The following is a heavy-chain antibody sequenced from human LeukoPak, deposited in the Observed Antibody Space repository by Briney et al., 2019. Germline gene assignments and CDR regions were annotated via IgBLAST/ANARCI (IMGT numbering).Heavy chain of an antibody. V-gene: IGHV3-74*01. CDR2: INSDGSST. CDR1: GFTFSSYW. Sequence: GGSLRLSCAASGFTFSSYWMHWVRQAPGKGLVWVSRINSDGSSTSSADSVKGRFTISRDNAKNTLSLQMNSLRAEDTAVYYCTRARGLYDDYDGWWFDPWGQGTLVTVSS. D-gene: IGHD4-17*01. J-gene: IGHJ5*02. CDR3: TRARGLYDDYDGWWFDP.